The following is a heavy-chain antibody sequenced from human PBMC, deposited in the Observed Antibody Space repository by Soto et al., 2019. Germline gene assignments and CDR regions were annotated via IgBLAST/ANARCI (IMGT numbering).Heavy chain of an antibody. V-gene: IGHV3-66*01. D-gene: IGHD2-2*01. CDR2: IYSGGST. Sequence: GGSLRLSCAASGFTVSSNYMSWVRQAPGKGLEWVSVIYSGGSTYNADSVKGGFTISRDNSKNTLYLQMNSLRAEDTAVYYCARDRYKGNCSSTSCYIMDVWGKGTTVTVSS. J-gene: IGHJ6*03. CDR3: ARDRYKGNCSSTSCYIMDV. CDR1: GFTVSSNY.